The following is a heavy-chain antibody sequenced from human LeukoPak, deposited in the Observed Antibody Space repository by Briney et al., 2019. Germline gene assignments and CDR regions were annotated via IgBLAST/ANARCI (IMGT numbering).Heavy chain of an antibody. Sequence: GGSLRLSCEASGFPFSSYVMSWVRQAPGKGLEWIAYINHNAEMIFYPDFVKGRFTISRDNAKNSLYLQMNALRDEDTAIYYCARDHDWAFDLWGQGTLVTVSX. D-gene: IGHD3-9*01. CDR3: ARDHDWAFDL. CDR1: GFPFSSYV. V-gene: IGHV3-48*02. J-gene: IGHJ4*02. CDR2: INHNAEMI.